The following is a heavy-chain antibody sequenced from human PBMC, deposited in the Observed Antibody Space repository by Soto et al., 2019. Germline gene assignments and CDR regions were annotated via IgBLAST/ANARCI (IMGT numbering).Heavy chain of an antibody. Sequence: PGGSLRLSCAASGFTFSSYSMNWVRQAPGKGLEWVSYISSSSSTIYYADSVKGRFTISRDNSKNTLYLQMNSLRAEDTAVYYCAKSPGMYYYDSSGYYHYDYWGQGTLVTVS. J-gene: IGHJ4*02. D-gene: IGHD3-22*01. CDR2: ISSSSSTI. CDR1: GFTFSSYS. CDR3: AKSPGMYYYDSSGYYHYDY. V-gene: IGHV3-48*01.